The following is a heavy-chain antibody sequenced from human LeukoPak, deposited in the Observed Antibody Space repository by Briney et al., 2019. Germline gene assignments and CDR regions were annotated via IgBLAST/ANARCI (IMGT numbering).Heavy chain of an antibody. CDR1: GSSISSLNW. V-gene: IGHV4-28*01. J-gene: IGHJ4*02. Sequence: SDTLSLTCAVSGSSISSLNWWAWIRQPPGKGLEWIGYIYYSGSTHYNPSLKGRVTMSVDTSKNQFSLHLSSVTAMDTAVYYCARKPDSYFPFGYWGRGTLVTVSS. D-gene: IGHD3-10*01. CDR2: IYYSGST. CDR3: ARKPDSYFPFGY.